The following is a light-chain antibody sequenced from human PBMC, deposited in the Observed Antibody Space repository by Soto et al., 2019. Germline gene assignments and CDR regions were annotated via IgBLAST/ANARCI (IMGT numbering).Light chain of an antibody. CDR1: SSNIGAGYG. CDR3: QSYDSGLSVVI. V-gene: IGLV1-40*01. CDR2: TND. Sequence: QSVLTQPPSVSGAPGQRVTISCTGSSSNIGAGYGVHWYQQLPGTAPKLLIYTNDNRPSGVPDRVSGAKSDTSASLAITGLPVEDEADYYCQSYDSGLSVVIFGGGTKLTVL. J-gene: IGLJ2*01.